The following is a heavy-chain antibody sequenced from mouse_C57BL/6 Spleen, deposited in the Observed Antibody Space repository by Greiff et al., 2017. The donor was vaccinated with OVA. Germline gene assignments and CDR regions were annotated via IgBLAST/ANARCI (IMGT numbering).Heavy chain of an antibody. D-gene: IGHD2-4*01. V-gene: IGHV1-72*01. CDR2: IDPNSGGT. CDR3: ARRGYYDYDDAGFDY. Sequence: QVQLKQPGAELVKPGASVKLSCKASGYTFTSYWMHWVKQRPGRGLEWIGRIDPNSGGTKYNEKFKSKATLTVDKPSSTAYMQLSSLTSEDSAVYYCARRGYYDYDDAGFDYWGQGTTLTVSS. J-gene: IGHJ2*01. CDR1: GYTFTSYW.